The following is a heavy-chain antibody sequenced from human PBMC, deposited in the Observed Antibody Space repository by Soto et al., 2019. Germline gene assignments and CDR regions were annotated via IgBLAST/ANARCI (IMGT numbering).Heavy chain of an antibody. CDR1: GYTFTSYG. J-gene: IGHJ4*02. CDR2: ISAYNGNT. D-gene: IGHD5-12*01. V-gene: IGHV1-18*01. Sequence: ASVKVSCKASGYTFTSYGISWVRQAPGQGLEWMGWISAYNGNTNYAQKLQGRVTMTTDTSTSTAYMELRSLRSDDTAVYYCARAYSGYDYYPYYFDYWGQGTLVTVSS. CDR3: ARAYSGYDYYPYYFDY.